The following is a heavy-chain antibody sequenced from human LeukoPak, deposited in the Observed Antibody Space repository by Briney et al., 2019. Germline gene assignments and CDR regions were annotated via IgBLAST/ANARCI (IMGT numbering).Heavy chain of an antibody. CDR1: GGSISSYY. V-gene: IGHV4-59*01. Sequence: PSETLSLTCTVSGGSISSYYWSWIRQPPGKGLEWIGYIYYSGSTNYNPSLKSRVTISVDTSKNQFSLKLSSVTAADTAVYYCARDKYYYGSGSYYSDYYYYYMDVWGKGTTVTISS. CDR2: IYYSGST. J-gene: IGHJ6*03. CDR3: ARDKYYYGSGSYYSDYYYYYMDV. D-gene: IGHD3-10*01.